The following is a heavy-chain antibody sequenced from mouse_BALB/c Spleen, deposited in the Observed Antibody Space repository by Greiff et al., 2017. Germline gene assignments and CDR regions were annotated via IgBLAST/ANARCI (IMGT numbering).Heavy chain of an antibody. V-gene: IGHV5-6*01. Sequence: EVKLMESGGDLVKPGGSLKLSCAASGFTFSSYGMSWVRQTPDKRLEWVATISSGGSYTYYPDSVKGRFTISRDNAKNTLYLQMSSLKSEDTAMYYCARQGYYPFYYAMDYWGQGTSVTVSS. CDR3: ARQGYYPFYYAMDY. J-gene: IGHJ4*01. CDR2: ISSGGSYT. D-gene: IGHD2-3*01. CDR1: GFTFSSYG.